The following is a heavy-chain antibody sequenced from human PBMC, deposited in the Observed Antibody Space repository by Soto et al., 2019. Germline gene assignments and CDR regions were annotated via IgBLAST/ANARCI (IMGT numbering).Heavy chain of an antibody. J-gene: IGHJ4*02. CDR2: SRDKPQGYST. Sequence: LXLSCGGCGFNLSEHYIDWVRKAPGKGLEWVGRSRDKPQGYSTAYAASVKGRFTTSRDESKNSAYLQMNSLKTEDTAVYYCVRATYFSDSSGYTRCLDYWGQGTLVTVSS. D-gene: IGHD3-22*01. V-gene: IGHV3-72*01. CDR1: GFNLSEHY. CDR3: VRATYFSDSSGYTRCLDY.